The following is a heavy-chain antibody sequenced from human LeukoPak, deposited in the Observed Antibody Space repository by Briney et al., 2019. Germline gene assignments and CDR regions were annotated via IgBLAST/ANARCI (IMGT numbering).Heavy chain of an antibody. Sequence: PGGSLRLSCPASGFTFSSYAMNWVRQAPGKGLEWVSYISSSSSTIYYADSVKGRFTISRDNAKNSLYLQMNSLRAEDTAVYYCARDYSYCSGGSCYVYGPDAFDIWGQGTMVTVSS. J-gene: IGHJ3*02. D-gene: IGHD2-15*01. CDR2: ISSSSSTI. V-gene: IGHV3-48*04. CDR3: ARDYSYCSGGSCYVYGPDAFDI. CDR1: GFTFSSYA.